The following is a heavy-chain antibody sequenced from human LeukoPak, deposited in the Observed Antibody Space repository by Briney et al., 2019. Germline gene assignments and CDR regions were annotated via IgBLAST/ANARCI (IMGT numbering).Heavy chain of an antibody. CDR3: ARASPIDRAFDI. Sequence: ASVKVSCKASGYTFTSYAMHWVRQAPGQRLEWMGWINAGNGNTKYSQKLQGRVTMTTDTSTSTAYMELRSLRSDDTAVYYCARASPIDRAFDIWGQGTMVTVSS. CDR1: GYTFTSYA. V-gene: IGHV1-3*01. J-gene: IGHJ3*02. D-gene: IGHD1-14*01. CDR2: INAGNGNT.